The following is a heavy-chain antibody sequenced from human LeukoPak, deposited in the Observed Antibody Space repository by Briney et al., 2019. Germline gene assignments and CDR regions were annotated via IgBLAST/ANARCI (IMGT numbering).Heavy chain of an antibody. V-gene: IGHV1-2*02. J-gene: IGHJ4*02. CDR3: ARGLWFGELPLLRY. D-gene: IGHD3-10*01. Sequence: ASVKVSCKASGYTFTGYYMHWVRQAPGQGLEWMGWINPNSGGTNYAQKFQGRVTMTRDTSISTAYMELSRLRSDDTAMYYCARGLWFGELPLLRYWGQGTLVTVSS. CDR2: INPNSGGT. CDR1: GYTFTGYY.